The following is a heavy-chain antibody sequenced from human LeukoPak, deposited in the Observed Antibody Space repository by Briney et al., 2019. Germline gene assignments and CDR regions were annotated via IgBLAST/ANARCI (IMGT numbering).Heavy chain of an antibody. D-gene: IGHD4-23*01. J-gene: IGHJ4*02. V-gene: IGHV3-21*01. Sequence: GGSLRLSCAASGFTFSSYSMNWVRQAPGKGLEWVSSISSSSSYIYYADSVKGRFTISRDNAKNSLYLQMNSLRAEDTAVNYCARSKTTVVTGVFDYWGQGTLVTVSS. CDR3: ARSKTTVVTGVFDY. CDR2: ISSSSSYI. CDR1: GFTFSSYS.